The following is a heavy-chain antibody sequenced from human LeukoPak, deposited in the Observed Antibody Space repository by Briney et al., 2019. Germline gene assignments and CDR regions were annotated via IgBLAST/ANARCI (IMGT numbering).Heavy chain of an antibody. CDR1: GGTSSSYA. CDR3: ARGAGKYIDSSLDY. CDR2: IIPIFGTA. D-gene: IGHD3-10*01. V-gene: IGHV1-69*01. Sequence: ASVKVSCKASGGTSSSYAISWVRQAPGQGLEWMGGIIPIFGTANYAQKFQGRVTITADESTTTAYMELSSLRSEDTAVYYCARGAGKYIDSSLDYWGQGTLVTASS. J-gene: IGHJ4*02.